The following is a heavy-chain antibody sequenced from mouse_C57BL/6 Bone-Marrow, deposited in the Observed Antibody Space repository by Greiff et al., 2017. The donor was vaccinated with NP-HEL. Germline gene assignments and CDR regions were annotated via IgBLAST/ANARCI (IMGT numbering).Heavy chain of an antibody. V-gene: IGHV1-55*01. CDR3: AREELRLAWFAY. CDR2: IYPGSGST. Sequence: VKLKQPGAELVKPGASVKMSCKASGYTFTSYWITWVKQRPGQGLEWIGDIYPGSGSTNYNEKFKSKATLTVDTSSSTAYMQLSSLTSEDSAVYYCAREELRLAWFAYWGQGTLVTVSA. CDR1: GYTFTSYW. J-gene: IGHJ3*01. D-gene: IGHD3-2*02.